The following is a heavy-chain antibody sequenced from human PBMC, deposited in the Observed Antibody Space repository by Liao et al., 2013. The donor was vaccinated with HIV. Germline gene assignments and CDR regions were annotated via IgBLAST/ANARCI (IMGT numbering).Heavy chain of an antibody. D-gene: IGHD3-22*01. J-gene: IGHJ4*02. Sequence: QVQLQESGPGLVKPSETLSLTCTVSGGSISSYYWSWIRQPAGKGLEWIGRIYTSGSTNYNPSLKSRVTMSVDTSKNQFSLKLSSVTAADTAVYYCARRPYYYDSSGSYKTAFDYWGQGTLVTVSS. CDR2: IYTSGST. CDR1: GGSISSYY. CDR3: ARRPYYYDSSGSYKTAFDY. V-gene: IGHV4-4*07.